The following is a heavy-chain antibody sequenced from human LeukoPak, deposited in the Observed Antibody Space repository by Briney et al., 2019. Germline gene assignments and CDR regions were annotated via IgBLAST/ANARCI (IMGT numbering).Heavy chain of an antibody. D-gene: IGHD6-13*01. CDR1: GFTFSDYW. CDR2: INQYGGEI. CDR3: VKGPLITAAGTY. Sequence: PGGSLRLSCAASGFTFSDYWMTWVRQTPGKGLECVANINQYGGEISYVDSVKGRFTNSRDNAKNSLSLQMSSLRVEDTAVYYCVKGPLITAAGTYWGQGTLVTVSS. V-gene: IGHV3-7*03. J-gene: IGHJ4*02.